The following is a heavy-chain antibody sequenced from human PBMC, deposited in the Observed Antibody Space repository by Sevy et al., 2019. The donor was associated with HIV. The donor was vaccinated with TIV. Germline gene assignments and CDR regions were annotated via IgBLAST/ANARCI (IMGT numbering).Heavy chain of an antibody. CDR1: GFTVSSNY. CDR3: VRDERAIASHFDY. J-gene: IGHJ4*02. D-gene: IGHD2-21*01. V-gene: IGHV3-53*01. Sequence: GGSLRLSCAASGFTVSSNYMSWVRQSPEKGLEWVATFDRTDITHYADSVKGRFIISRDTAKNSLFLQMNSLRDDDTAMYFCVRDERAIASHFDYWGRGTLVTVSS. CDR2: FDRTDIT.